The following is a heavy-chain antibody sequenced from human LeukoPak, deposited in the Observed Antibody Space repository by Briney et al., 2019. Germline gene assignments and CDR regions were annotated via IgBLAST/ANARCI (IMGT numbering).Heavy chain of an antibody. CDR1: GLTDRINH. J-gene: IGHJ4*02. Sequence: GSSLRLSWAASGLTDRINHMSSARQAPGQGLEWDSVLYTVGGPYYADSAKGGYALSRERPQNTLPLQMNSLRLEHTHVYYCAGERGFNWGQGTLVTVSS. V-gene: IGHV3-66*01. D-gene: IGHD3-10*01. CDR2: LYTVGGP. CDR3: AGERGFN.